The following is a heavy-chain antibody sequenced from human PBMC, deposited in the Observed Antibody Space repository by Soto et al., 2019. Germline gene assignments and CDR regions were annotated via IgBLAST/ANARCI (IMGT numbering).Heavy chain of an antibody. Sequence: PAGSMRLSSAASGFKFNNYAMSWVRQAPGKGLEWVSLISATGGGTYYADSVKGRFTISRDNSHNTLYLQVHSLTAQDTAVYYFEKDRRTGSNEAFYFDVWGQ. CDR2: ISATGGGT. V-gene: IGHV3-23*01. J-gene: IGHJ4*02. D-gene: IGHD3-16*01. CDR1: GFKFNNYA. CDR3: EKDRRTGSNEAFYFDV.